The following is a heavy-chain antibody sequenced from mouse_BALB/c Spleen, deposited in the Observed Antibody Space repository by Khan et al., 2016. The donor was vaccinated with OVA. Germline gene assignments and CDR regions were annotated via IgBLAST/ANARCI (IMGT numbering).Heavy chain of an antibody. CDR2: IRAGGST. V-gene: IGHV2-9*02. D-gene: IGHD1-3*01. CDR3: TRLEDI. CDR1: GFSLTSYG. J-gene: IGHJ2*01. Sequence: QVQLKQSGPGLVAPSQSLSITCTASGFSLTSYGVHWVRQPPGKGLEWLGVIRAGGSTNYNSAIMSRLSTIKDNSKSQVFLKMNSLETEDTAMYYCTRLEDIWGEGTTLTVSS.